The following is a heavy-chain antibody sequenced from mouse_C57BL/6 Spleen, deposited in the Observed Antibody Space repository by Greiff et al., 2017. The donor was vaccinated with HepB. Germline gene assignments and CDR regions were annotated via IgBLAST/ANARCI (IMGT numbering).Heavy chain of an antibody. D-gene: IGHD2-10*02. Sequence: EVQRVESGPVLVKPGASVKMSCKASGYTFTDYYMNWVKQSHGKSLEWIGVINPYNGGTSYNQKFKGKATLTVYKSSSTAYMELNSLTSEDSAVYYCARRRYGNPYAMDYWGQGTSVTVSS. CDR2: INPYNGGT. J-gene: IGHJ4*01. CDR3: ARRRYGNPYAMDY. CDR1: GYTFTDYY. V-gene: IGHV1-19*01.